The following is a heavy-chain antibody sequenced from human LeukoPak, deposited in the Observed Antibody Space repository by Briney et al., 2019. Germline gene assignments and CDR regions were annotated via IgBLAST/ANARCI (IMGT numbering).Heavy chain of an antibody. CDR1: GDSISSSSYY. J-gene: IGHJ4*02. CDR2: IYYSGST. D-gene: IGHD1-26*01. Sequence: SETLSLTCTVSGDSISSSSYYWGWIRQPPGKGLEWIGSIYYSGSTYYNPSLKSRVTISVDTSKNQFSLKLSSVTAADTAVYYCARVHLQWELPGGSGGDFDYWGQGTLVTVSS. CDR3: ARVHLQWELPGGSGGDFDY. V-gene: IGHV4-39*07.